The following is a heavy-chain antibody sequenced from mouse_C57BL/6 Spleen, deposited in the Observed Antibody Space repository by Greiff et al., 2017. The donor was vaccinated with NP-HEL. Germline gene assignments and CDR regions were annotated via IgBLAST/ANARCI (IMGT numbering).Heavy chain of an antibody. CDR3: TKTFTMVTTLDY. J-gene: IGHJ2*01. D-gene: IGHD2-2*01. Sequence: VKLQQSGAELVRPGASVTLSCKASGYTFTDYEMHWVKQTPVHGLEWIGAIDPETGGTAYNQKFKGKAILTADKSSSTAYMELRSLTSEDSAVYYCTKTFTMVTTLDYWGQGTTLTVSS. V-gene: IGHV1-15*01. CDR1: GYTFTDYE. CDR2: IDPETGGT.